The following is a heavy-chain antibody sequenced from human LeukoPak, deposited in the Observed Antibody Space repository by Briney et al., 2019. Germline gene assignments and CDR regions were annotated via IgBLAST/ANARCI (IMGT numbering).Heavy chain of an antibody. CDR2: ISWNSETK. CDR3: AKDFGGGYQYYGLDV. D-gene: IGHD3-3*01. CDR1: GFTFGDYA. J-gene: IGHJ6*02. V-gene: IGHV3-9*01. Sequence: PGRSLRLSCAASGFTFGDYAMLWVRQAPGKGLEWVSGISWNSETKAYADSVDGRFTVSRDNAKNSLYLQMDSLKTEDTALYYCAKDFGGGYQYYGLDVWGQGTTVTVSS.